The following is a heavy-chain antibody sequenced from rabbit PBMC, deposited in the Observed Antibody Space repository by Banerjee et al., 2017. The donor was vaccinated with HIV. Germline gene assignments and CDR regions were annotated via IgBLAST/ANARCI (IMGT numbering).Heavy chain of an antibody. J-gene: IGHJ4*01. D-gene: IGHD6-1*01. CDR1: GFSFSSTYY. Sequence: QEQLEESGGDLVKPGASLTLTCKASGFSFSSTYYMCWVRQAPGKGLEWIACIDAGSSGSAYYASWAKGRFTISKPASPTVTLQMTSLTVADTATYFCARNRAFPYYRYGYTGFVYAGDLWGPGTLVTVS. CDR2: IDAGSSGSA. V-gene: IGHV1S45*01. CDR3: ARNRAFPYYRYGYTGFVYAGDL.